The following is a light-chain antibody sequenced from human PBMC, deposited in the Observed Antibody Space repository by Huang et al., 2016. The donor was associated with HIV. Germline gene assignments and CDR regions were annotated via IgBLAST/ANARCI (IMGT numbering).Light chain of an antibody. V-gene: IGKV2-30*01. CDR1: QSLVSSDGDTY. CDR3: MQTTHWPWA. J-gene: IGKJ1*01. CDR2: KVY. Sequence: DVVMTQSPLSLPVTLGRPASFSCSSNQSLVSSDGDTYLSWFQQRPGQSPRGLFDKVYNRDYGGPDRFSCSGSGTDFTLQISRVEAEDVGMYYCMQTTHWPWAFGQGTNVEI.